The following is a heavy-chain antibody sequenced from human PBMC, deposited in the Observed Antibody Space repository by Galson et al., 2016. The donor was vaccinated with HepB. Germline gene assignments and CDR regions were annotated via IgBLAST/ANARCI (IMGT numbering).Heavy chain of an antibody. CDR2: IYYSGST. J-gene: IGHJ5*02. Sequence: TLSLTCTVSGGSISSGGYYWSWIRQHPGKGLEWIGYIYYSGSTYYNPSLKSRVAISVDTSKNQFSLKLSSVTAADTAVYYCASRYCSGGSGYSEYNWFDPWGQGTLVTVSS. CDR3: ASRYCSGGSGYSEYNWFDP. CDR1: GGSISSGGYY. D-gene: IGHD2-15*01. V-gene: IGHV4-31*03.